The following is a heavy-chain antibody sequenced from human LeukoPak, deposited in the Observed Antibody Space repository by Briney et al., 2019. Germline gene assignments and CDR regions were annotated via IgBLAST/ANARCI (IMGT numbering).Heavy chain of an antibody. D-gene: IGHD3-3*01. CDR2: ISGSGGST. CDR1: GFTFSSYA. J-gene: IGHJ4*02. V-gene: IGHV3-23*01. Sequence: GGSLRLSCAASGFTFSSYAMSWVSQAPGKGLEWVSAISGSGGSTYYADSVKGRFTISRDNSKNTLYLQMNSLRAEDTAVYYCAKDSYYDFWSGSIDYWGQGTLVTVSS. CDR3: AKDSYYDFWSGSIDY.